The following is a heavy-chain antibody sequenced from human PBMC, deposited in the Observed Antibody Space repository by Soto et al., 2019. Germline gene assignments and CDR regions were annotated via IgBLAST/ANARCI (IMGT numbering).Heavy chain of an antibody. CDR2: INSDGSRT. CDR1: GFTFSSYW. D-gene: IGHD3-22*01. CDR3: ARGDGDYYDGNGYLGRH. J-gene: IGHJ4*02. V-gene: IGHV3-74*01. Sequence: EVQLVESGGGIVQPGGSLRLSCAASGFTFSSYWMHWVRQAPGKGLVWVSRINSDGSRTSYADSAKGRFTISRDNAKNXXYLQMTRLRAEDTAVYYCARGDGDYYDGNGYLGRHWGQGTLVTVSS.